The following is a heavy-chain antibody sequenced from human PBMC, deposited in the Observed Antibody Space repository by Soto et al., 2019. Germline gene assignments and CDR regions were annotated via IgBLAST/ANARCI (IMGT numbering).Heavy chain of an antibody. J-gene: IGHJ4*02. CDR2: IKQDGSER. V-gene: IGHV3-7*01. CDR1: GFTISSYW. CDR3: ARWDNGYDF. D-gene: IGHD5-12*01. Sequence: EVQLVESGGTLVQPGESLRLSCAASGFTISSYWMSWVRQAPGKGLEWVANIKQDGSERYYMGSVNGRFTISRDNAKNSLYLQMISLTVEDTAVYYCARWDNGYDFGGQGTLVTISS.